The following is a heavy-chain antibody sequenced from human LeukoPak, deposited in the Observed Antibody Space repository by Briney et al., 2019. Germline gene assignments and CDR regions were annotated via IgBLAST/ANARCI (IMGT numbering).Heavy chain of an antibody. J-gene: IGHJ4*02. Sequence: KIGESLKISFKGSGXTFATYCIGWVRQMPGKGLEWMGIIYPGDSRTTYSPSFQGQVTISADKSISTAYLQWSSLKASDTAIYYCVRHLSDITSCPNYWGPGTLITVAS. CDR1: GXTFATYC. D-gene: IGHD2-2*01. V-gene: IGHV5-51*01. CDR2: IYPGDSRT. CDR3: VRHLSDITSCPNY.